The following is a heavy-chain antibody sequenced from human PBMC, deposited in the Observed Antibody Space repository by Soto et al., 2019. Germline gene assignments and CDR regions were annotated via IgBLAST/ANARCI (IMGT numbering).Heavy chain of an antibody. CDR2: ISYDGSNK. CDR1: GFTFSSYG. D-gene: IGHD2-2*01. J-gene: IGHJ3*02. CDR3: RVWYCSSTSCSHDAFDI. Sequence: GGSLRLSCAASGFTFSSYGMHWVRQAPGKGLEWVAVISYDGSNKYYADSVKGRFTISRDNSKNPLYLQMNSLRAEDTAVYYCRVWYCSSTSCSHDAFDIWGQGTMVTV. V-gene: IGHV3-30*03.